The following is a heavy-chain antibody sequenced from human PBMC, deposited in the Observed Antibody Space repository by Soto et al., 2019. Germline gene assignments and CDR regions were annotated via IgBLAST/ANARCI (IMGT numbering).Heavy chain of an antibody. J-gene: IGHJ4*02. D-gene: IGHD6-19*01. CDR1: DKSISKDIW. V-gene: IGHV4-4*02. CDR3: ARAGGIAVAGWEYYFDY. Sequence: KPSETLSLTCVVSDKSISKDIWWNWVRQPPGQGLEWIGEVHHTKGALYNPALKSRVTISVDTSKNQFSLKLSSVTAADTAVYYCARAGGIAVAGWEYYFDYWGQGTLVTVSS. CDR2: VHHTKGA.